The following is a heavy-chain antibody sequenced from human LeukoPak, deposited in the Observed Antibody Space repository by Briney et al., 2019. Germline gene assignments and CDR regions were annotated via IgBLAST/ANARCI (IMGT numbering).Heavy chain of an antibody. J-gene: IGHJ4*02. V-gene: IGHV4-31*03. CDR2: IYYSGST. CDR1: GGSIISGHYY. Sequence: PSQTLSLTCTVSGGSIISGHYYWTWIRQHPGKGLEWIGYIYYSGSTSHNPSLKSRVIISVDTSKNQFSLKLSSVTAADTAVYYCARGGYSYDHYFDYWGQGTLVTVPS. CDR3: ARGGYSYDHYFDY. D-gene: IGHD5-18*01.